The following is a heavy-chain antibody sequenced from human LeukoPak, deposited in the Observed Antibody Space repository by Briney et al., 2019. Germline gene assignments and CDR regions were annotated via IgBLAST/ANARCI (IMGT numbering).Heavy chain of an antibody. D-gene: IGHD3-9*01. J-gene: IGHJ4*02. V-gene: IGHV4-4*07. CDR2: IYSSGST. CDR1: GGSISNYY. CDR3: ARGSPTYFNTWDFDY. Sequence: SETLSLTCTVSGGSISNYYWSWIRQPAGKGLEWIGRIYSSGSTKHNPSLKSRVTISVDTAKNQFSLRMSSVTAADTAVYYCARGSPTYFNTWDFDYWGQGTLVTVSS.